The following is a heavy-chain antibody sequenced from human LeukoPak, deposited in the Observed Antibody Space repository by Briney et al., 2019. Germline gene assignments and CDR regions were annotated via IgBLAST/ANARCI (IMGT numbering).Heavy chain of an antibody. J-gene: IGHJ4*02. CDR1: GYSFTSYW. CDR3: ASGPVYDILTGYLQYYFDY. D-gene: IGHD3-9*01. CDR2: IYPGDSDT. Sequence: GESLKNSCKGSGYSFTSYWIGWVRQMPGKGLEWVGIIYPGDSDTRYSPSFQGQVTISADKSLSPAYLQWSSLKASDTAMYYCASGPVYDILTGYLQYYFDYWGQGPLVTVSS. V-gene: IGHV5-51*01.